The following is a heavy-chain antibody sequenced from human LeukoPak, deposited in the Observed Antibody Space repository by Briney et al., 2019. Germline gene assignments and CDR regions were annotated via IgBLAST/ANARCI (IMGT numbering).Heavy chain of an antibody. CDR2: ISSSSYI. D-gene: IGHD6-13*01. CDR3: ARVSPSSGYSSSWYAVGKYYFDY. J-gene: IGHJ4*02. Sequence: GGSLRLSCAASGFTFSSYSMNWVRQAPGKGLEWVSSISSSSYIYYADSVKGRFTISRDNAKNSLYLQMNSLRAEDTAVYYCARVSPSSGYSSSWYAVGKYYFDYWGQGTLVTVSS. CDR1: GFTFSSYS. V-gene: IGHV3-21*01.